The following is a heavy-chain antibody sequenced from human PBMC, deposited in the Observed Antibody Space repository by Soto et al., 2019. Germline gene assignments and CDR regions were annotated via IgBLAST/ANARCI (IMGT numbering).Heavy chain of an antibody. Sequence: APVKVSCKASGYTFTSSGISLVRQAPEQGLEWMGWISSFNGNTNYAQKVQGRVTLTTDTSTSTTYMELRSLRSDDTAVYYCARGPRYCSTTTCFSGVTWFDPWGQGTLVTVSS. CDR2: ISSFNGNT. D-gene: IGHD2-2*01. V-gene: IGHV1-18*04. J-gene: IGHJ5*02. CDR1: GYTFTSSG. CDR3: ARGPRYCSTTTCFSGVTWFDP.